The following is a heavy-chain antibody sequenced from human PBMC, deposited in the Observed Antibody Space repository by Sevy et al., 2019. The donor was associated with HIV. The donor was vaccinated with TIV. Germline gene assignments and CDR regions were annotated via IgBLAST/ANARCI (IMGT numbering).Heavy chain of an antibody. Sequence: ASVKVSCQASGYTFPSYSMHWVRQAPGKGLAWMGIINPSGGSTPYAQKLQGRVTMTRDTSTSTVNMELSSLRSEDTAVYYCARRATVVTPMGYYYGMDVWGQGTTVTVSS. CDR1: GYTFPSYS. V-gene: IGHV1-46*01. CDR2: INPSGGST. D-gene: IGHD4-17*01. CDR3: ARRATVVTPMGYYYGMDV. J-gene: IGHJ6*02.